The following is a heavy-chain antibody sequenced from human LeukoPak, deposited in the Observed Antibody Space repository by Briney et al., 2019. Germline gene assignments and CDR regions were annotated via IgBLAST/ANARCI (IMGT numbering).Heavy chain of an antibody. CDR3: ARGPTYYYDSSGYYPPGY. Sequence: PGGSLRLSCAASGFTFSDYSMNWVRQAPGKGLEWVSSISSSSSNIYYADSLKGRFTISRDNAKSSLYLQMNSLRVEDTAVYYCARGPTYYYDSSGYYPPGYWGQGTLVTVSS. J-gene: IGHJ4*02. CDR1: GFTFSDYS. V-gene: IGHV3-21*01. CDR2: ISSSSSNI. D-gene: IGHD3-22*01.